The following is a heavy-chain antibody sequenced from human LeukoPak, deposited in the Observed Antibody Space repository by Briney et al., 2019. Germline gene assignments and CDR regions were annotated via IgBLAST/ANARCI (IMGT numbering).Heavy chain of an antibody. CDR3: VKDHGGVVAGPTSGTFDY. V-gene: IGHV3-30*02. D-gene: IGHD3-16*01. J-gene: IGHJ4*02. CDR1: GFRFSGFG. Sequence: GGSLRLSCVTSGFRFSGFGMHWVRQTPGKGLDRVAFISFDGSKEFYPDSVRGRFTVSRDNSRDSLYLQMNSLKSEDTGVYYCVKDHGGVVAGPTSGTFDYWGQGILVTVSA. CDR2: ISFDGSKE.